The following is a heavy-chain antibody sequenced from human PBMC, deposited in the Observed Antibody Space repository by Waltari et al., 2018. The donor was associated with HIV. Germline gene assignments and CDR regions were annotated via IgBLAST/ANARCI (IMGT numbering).Heavy chain of an antibody. J-gene: IGHJ4*02. D-gene: IGHD1-26*01. CDR2: RNPNTGDT. Sequence: QVQLVQSGAEVKKPGASVKVSCKASGYTFTSYNIYWVRQAPGQGLEWMGWRNPNTGDTDYAQKFQGRVTMTRNTSMSTAYMELSSLRSEDTAVYYCARVRRPSGSYYLSYWGQGTLVTVSS. CDR3: ARVRRPSGSYYLSY. CDR1: GYTFTSYN. V-gene: IGHV1-8*01.